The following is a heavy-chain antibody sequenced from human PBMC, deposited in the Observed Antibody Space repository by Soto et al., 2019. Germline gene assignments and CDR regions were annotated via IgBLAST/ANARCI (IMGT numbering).Heavy chain of an antibody. CDR3: AKASYYDFWSAPTNNWFDP. Sequence: GESLRLSCAASGFTFSSYAMSWVRQAPGKGLDWVSAISGSGGSTYYADSVKGRFTISRDNSKNTLYLQMNSLRAEDTAIYYCAKASYYDFWSAPTNNWFDPWGQGTLVTVSS. V-gene: IGHV3-23*01. CDR2: ISGSGGST. D-gene: IGHD3-3*01. J-gene: IGHJ5*02. CDR1: GFTFSSYA.